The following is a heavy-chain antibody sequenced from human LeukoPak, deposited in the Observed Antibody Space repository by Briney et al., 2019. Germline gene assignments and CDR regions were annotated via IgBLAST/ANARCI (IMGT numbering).Heavy chain of an antibody. V-gene: IGHV3-7*03. CDR1: GFTFNNYW. Sequence: GGSLRLSCAASGFTFNNYWMSWVRQAPGKGLEWVANIKQDGSEKYYVDSVKGRFTISRDNAKNSLYLQMNSLRVEDTALYYCATLVVTAMEDAFDIWGQGTMVTVSS. J-gene: IGHJ3*02. CDR2: IKQDGSEK. CDR3: ATLVVTAMEDAFDI. D-gene: IGHD2-21*02.